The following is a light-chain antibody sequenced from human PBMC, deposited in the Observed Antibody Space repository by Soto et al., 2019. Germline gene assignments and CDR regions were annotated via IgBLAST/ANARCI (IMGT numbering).Light chain of an antibody. CDR1: QGVLNS. J-gene: IGKJ2*01. CDR3: QQRHTYPHT. V-gene: IGKV1-9*01. CDR2: SIS. Sequence: IQVTQSPSTLSASVGDRVTITCRTSQGVLNSLAWYQQKSGEAPRLLIYSISSLKSGVPSRFSGSGSGAEFTLTITNLQPEDFATYFCQQRHTYPHTFGLGTQLQI.